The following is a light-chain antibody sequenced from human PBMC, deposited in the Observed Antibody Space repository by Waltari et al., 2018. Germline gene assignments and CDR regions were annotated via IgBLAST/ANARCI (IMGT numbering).Light chain of an antibody. CDR1: NIGSKS. CDR3: QVWDTISNHVL. J-gene: IGLJ2*01. V-gene: IGLV3-21*03. Sequence: SYVLTQPPSVSVAPGKTATFSCGGDNIGSKSVHWYQQKPGQAPLLGVYDDRDRPSGVPERISAPQSWDTATMTISRVEDGDEADYYCQVWDTISNHVLFGGGTKLTVL. CDR2: DDR.